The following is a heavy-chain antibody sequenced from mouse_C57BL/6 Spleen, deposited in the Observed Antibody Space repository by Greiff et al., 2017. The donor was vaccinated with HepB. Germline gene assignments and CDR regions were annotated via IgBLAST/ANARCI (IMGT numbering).Heavy chain of an antibody. Sequence: QVQLQQPGAELVRPGSSVKLSCKASGYTFTSYWMDWVKQRPGQGLEWIGNIYPSDSETHYNQKFKDKATLTVDKSSSTAYMQLSSLTSEDSAVYYCASWDEDGFAYWGQGTLVTVSA. CDR3: ASWDEDGFAY. CDR1: GYTFTSYW. CDR2: IYPSDSET. J-gene: IGHJ3*01. V-gene: IGHV1-61*01. D-gene: IGHD4-1*01.